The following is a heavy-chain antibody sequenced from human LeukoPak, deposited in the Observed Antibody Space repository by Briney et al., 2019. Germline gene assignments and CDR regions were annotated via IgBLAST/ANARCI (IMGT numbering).Heavy chain of an antibody. J-gene: IGHJ4*02. CDR2: VHLDGRT. Sequence: SETLSLTRGVSGGSVSRTNWWTWIRQPPGKGLEWIGEVHLDGRTNFNPSLKSRLTMSVDLSENHVSLKLTSVTAADTAVYYCAREGGFYRPLDYSGQGTLVTVSS. D-gene: IGHD6-25*01. V-gene: IGHV4-4*02. CDR1: GGSVSRTNW. CDR3: AREGGFYRPLDY.